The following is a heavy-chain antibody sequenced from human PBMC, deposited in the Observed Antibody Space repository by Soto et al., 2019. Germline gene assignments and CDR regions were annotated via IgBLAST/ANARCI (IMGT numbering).Heavy chain of an antibody. J-gene: IGHJ4*02. CDR1: GFTFSSYS. V-gene: IGHV3-48*02. Sequence: EVQLVESGGGLVQPGGSLRLSCAASGFTFSSYSMNWVRQAPGKGLEWVSYISSSSSTIYYADSVKGRFTISRDNAKNSLYLQMNSLRDGDTAVYYCERARGPYCSSTGCYDNRFDYWGQGTLVTVSS. CDR2: ISSSSSTI. CDR3: ERARGPYCSSTGCYDNRFDY. D-gene: IGHD2-2*01.